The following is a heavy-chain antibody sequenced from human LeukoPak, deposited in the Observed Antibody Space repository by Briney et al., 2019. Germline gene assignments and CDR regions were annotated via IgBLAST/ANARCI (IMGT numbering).Heavy chain of an antibody. CDR2: IIPIFGTA. V-gene: IGHV1-69*05. CDR1: GGTFSSYA. Sequence: SVKVSCEASGGTFSSYAISWVRQAPGQGLEWMGRIIPIFGTANYAQKFQGRVTITTDESTSTAYMEMSSLRSEDTAVYYCARDQGSGWYQNERPLHRGSFDYWGQGTLVTASS. D-gene: IGHD6-19*01. J-gene: IGHJ4*02. CDR3: ARDQGSGWYQNERPLHRGSFDY.